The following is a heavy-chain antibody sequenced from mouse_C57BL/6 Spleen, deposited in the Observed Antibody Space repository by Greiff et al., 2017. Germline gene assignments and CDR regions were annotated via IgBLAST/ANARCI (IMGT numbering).Heavy chain of an antibody. CDR2: IYPGSGNT. D-gene: IGHD3-2*02. CDR3: ARSGGDPLYFDS. J-gene: IGHJ2*01. CDR1: GYTFTDYY. Sequence: QVQLQQSGAELVRPGASVKLSCKASGYTFTDYYINWVKQRPGQGLEWIARIYPGSGNTYYNEKFKGKATLTAEKSSSTAYMQLSSLTSETPAVYFGARSGGDPLYFDSGGKGTTLPVSS. V-gene: IGHV1-76*01.